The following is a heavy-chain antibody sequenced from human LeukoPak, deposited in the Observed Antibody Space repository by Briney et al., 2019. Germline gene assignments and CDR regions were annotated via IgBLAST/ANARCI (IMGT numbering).Heavy chain of an antibody. V-gene: IGHV4-39*01. CDR3: AGLYGSGSYYGY. CDR2: IYYSGST. D-gene: IGHD3-10*01. Sequence: SETLSLTCTVSGDSINSSNYYWGWIRQPPGKGLEWIGNIYYSGSTYYKPSLKSRVTLSVDTSKNQFSLKLTSVTAPDTAVYYWAGLYGSGSYYGYWGQGTLVTVSS. J-gene: IGHJ4*02. CDR1: GDSINSSNYY.